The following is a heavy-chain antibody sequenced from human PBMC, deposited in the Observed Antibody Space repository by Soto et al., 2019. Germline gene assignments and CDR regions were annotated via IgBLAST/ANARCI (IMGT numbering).Heavy chain of an antibody. CDR2: INAGNGNT. V-gene: IGHV1-3*01. D-gene: IGHD2-15*01. CDR1: GYTFTSYA. CDR3: ARRMETPYYFDY. Sequence: ASVKVSCKASGYTFTSYAMHWVRQAPGQRLEWMGWINAGNGNTKYSQKFQGRVTITRDTSASTAYMELSSLRSEDTAVYYCARRMETPYYFDYWGQGTLVTVSS. J-gene: IGHJ4*02.